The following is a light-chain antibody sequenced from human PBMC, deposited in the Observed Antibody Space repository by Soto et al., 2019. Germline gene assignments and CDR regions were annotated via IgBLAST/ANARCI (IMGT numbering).Light chain of an antibody. CDR3: QQYNSYSRT. V-gene: IGKV1-5*01. CDR2: DPT. CDR1: QSISSW. J-gene: IGKJ2*01. Sequence: DIQMTQSPSTLSASVGDRVTITCRASQSISSWLAWYQQKPGKAPKLLIYDPTSLESGVPSRFSGSGSGTEFTLTISSLQPDDFATYYCQQYNSYSRTFGQGTKLEIK.